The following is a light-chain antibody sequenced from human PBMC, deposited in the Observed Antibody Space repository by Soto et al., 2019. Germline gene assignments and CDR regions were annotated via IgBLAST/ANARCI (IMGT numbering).Light chain of an antibody. J-gene: IGKJ4*01. V-gene: IGKV3-20*01. CDR2: DAS. Sequence: IVLTQSPGTLSSSPGERATLSCRASQTVRNNYLAWYQQKPGQAPRLLIYDASSRATGIPDRFSGGGSGTDFTLTISRLQPEDFAVYYCQQFSSYPLTFGGGTKVDI. CDR1: QTVRNNY. CDR3: QQFSSYPLT.